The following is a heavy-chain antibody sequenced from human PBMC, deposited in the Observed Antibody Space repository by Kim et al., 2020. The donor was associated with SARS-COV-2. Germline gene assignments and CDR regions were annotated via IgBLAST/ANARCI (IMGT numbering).Heavy chain of an antibody. CDR2: INHSGST. CDR1: GGSFSGYY. V-gene: IGHV4-34*01. J-gene: IGHJ5*01. D-gene: IGHD3-22*01. Sequence: SETLSLTCAVYGGSFSGYYWSWIRQPPGKGLEWIGEINHSGSTNYNPSLKSRVTISVDTSKNQFSLKLSSVTAADTAVYYCARSTGNYYDSSGSRRGHW. CDR3: ARSTGNYYDSSGSRRGHW.